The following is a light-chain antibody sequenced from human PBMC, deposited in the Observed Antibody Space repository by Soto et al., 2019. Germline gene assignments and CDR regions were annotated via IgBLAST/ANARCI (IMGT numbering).Light chain of an antibody. CDR1: NTDVGGSDY. CDR3: SSKTSTTTLFV. J-gene: IGLJ1*01. V-gene: IGLV2-14*01. Sequence: QSALTQPASVSGSPGQSITISCTGTNTDVGGSDYVSWSQQHPGKVPKLIIYDVNIRPSGVSNRFSGSKSGNTASLTISGLQAEDEADYYCSSKTSTTTLFVFGTGTKVTVL. CDR2: DVN.